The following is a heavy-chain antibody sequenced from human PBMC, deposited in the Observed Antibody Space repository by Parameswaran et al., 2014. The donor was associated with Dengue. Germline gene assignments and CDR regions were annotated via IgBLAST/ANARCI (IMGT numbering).Heavy chain of an antibody. J-gene: IGHJ4*02. Sequence: WIRQPPGKALEWLAHIFSNDEKSYSTSLKSRLTISKDTSKSQVVLTMTNMDPVDTATYYCARIGYCSGGSCYSQYYFDYWGQGTPGHRLL. D-gene: IGHD2-15*01. CDR2: IFSNDEK. V-gene: IGHV2-26*01. CDR3: ARIGYCSGGSCYSQYYFDY.